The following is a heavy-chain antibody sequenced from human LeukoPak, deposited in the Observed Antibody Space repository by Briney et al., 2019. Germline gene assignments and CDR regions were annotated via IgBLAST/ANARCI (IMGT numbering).Heavy chain of an antibody. CDR3: ADRGEQQLVTGGY. CDR2: INHSGST. D-gene: IGHD6-13*01. Sequence: SETPSLTCAVYGGSFSGYYWSWIRQPPGKGLEWIGEINHSGSTNYNPSLKSRVTISVDTSKNQFSLKLSSVTAADTAVYYCADRGEQQLVTGGYWGQGTLVTVSS. CDR1: GGSFSGYY. J-gene: IGHJ4*02. V-gene: IGHV4-34*01.